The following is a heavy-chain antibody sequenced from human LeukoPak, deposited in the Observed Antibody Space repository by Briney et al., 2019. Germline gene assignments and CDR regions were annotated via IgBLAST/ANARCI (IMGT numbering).Heavy chain of an antibody. D-gene: IGHD3-22*01. V-gene: IGHV3-21*01. CDR2: ISSSSSYI. CDR1: GFTFSSYS. CDR3: ARDGGYYYDSSGLDY. Sequence: GGSLRLSCAASGFTFSSYSMNWVRQAPGKGLEWVSSISSSSSYIYYADSVKGRFTISRDNAKNSLYLQMNSLRAEDTAVYYCARDGGYYYDSSGLDYWGQGTLVTVSS. J-gene: IGHJ4*02.